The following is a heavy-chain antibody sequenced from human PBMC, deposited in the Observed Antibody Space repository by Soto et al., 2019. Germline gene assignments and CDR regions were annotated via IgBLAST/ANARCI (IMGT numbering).Heavy chain of an antibody. CDR2: ISWNSGSI. CDR3: AKGPLYYGDLGAFDI. CDR1: GFTFDDYA. V-gene: IGHV3-9*01. Sequence: GGSLRLSCTASGFTFDDYAMHWVRQAPGKGLEWVSGISWNSGSIGYADSVKGRFTISRDNAKNSLYLQMNSLRAEDTALYYCAKGPLYYGDLGAFDIWGQGTMVTVSS. J-gene: IGHJ3*02. D-gene: IGHD4-17*01.